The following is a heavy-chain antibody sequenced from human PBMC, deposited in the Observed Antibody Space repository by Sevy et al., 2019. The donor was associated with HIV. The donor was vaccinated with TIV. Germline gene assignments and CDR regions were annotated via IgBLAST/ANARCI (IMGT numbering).Heavy chain of an antibody. Sequence: GESRKSSCKGSGYNFTTYWIGWVRQMPGKGLECMGIIYPDDSDITYSPSFEVQVTISADKSINTAYLQWSSLKASDTAIYCCARLRDGYNLFLADYWGQGTLVTVSS. D-gene: IGHD2-21*01. J-gene: IGHJ4*02. CDR2: IYPDDSDI. V-gene: IGHV5-51*01. CDR1: GYNFTTYW. CDR3: ARLRDGYNLFLADY.